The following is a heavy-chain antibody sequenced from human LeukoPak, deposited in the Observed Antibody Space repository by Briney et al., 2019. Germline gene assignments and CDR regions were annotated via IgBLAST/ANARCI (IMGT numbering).Heavy chain of an antibody. D-gene: IGHD3-3*01. CDR1: GYSFTSYW. Sequence: GESLKISCKGSGYSFTSYWIGWVRQMPGKGLEWMGIIYPADSDTKYSPSFQGQVTFSVDKSNNTAYLQWSSLKASDTAMYYCARSDVFGVVIAPLVYWGQGTLVTVSS. V-gene: IGHV5-51*01. CDR3: ARSDVFGVVIAPLVY. CDR2: IYPADSDT. J-gene: IGHJ4*02.